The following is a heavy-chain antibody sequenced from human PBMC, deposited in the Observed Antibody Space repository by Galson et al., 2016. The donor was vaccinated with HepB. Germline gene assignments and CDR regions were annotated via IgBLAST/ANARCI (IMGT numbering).Heavy chain of an antibody. CDR2: IYWDDDK. CDR3: ARWFGQYYFDF. V-gene: IGHV2-5*02. J-gene: IGHJ4*02. Sequence: PALVNPTQTLTLTCTLSGFSLSPSGVGVAWIRQPPGKALEWLALIYWDDDKRYSPSLKSRLTITKDTSKNQVVLTMTNMDHVDTGTYYCARWFGQYYFDFWGQGTLVTVSS. D-gene: IGHD3-10*01. CDR1: GFSLSPSGVG.